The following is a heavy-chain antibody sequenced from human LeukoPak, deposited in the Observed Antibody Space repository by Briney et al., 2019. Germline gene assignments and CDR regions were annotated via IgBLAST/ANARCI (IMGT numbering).Heavy chain of an antibody. Sequence: ASVKVSCKASGYTFTGYYMHWVRQATGQGLEWMGWMNPNSGNTGYAQKFQGRVTMTRNTSISTAYMELSSLRSEDTAVYYCARDGGGNWFDPWGQGTLVTVSS. CDR2: MNPNSGNT. J-gene: IGHJ5*02. CDR3: ARDGGGNWFDP. CDR1: GYTFTGYY. D-gene: IGHD5-24*01. V-gene: IGHV1-8*01.